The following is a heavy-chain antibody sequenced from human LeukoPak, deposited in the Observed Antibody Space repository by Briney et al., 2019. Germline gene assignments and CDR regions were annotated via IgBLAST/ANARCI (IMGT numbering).Heavy chain of an antibody. CDR3: AKGLGVASLIVDALDM. CDR2: VTWNSGSV. J-gene: IGHJ3*02. Sequence: GGSLRLSCAASGFTFHDYAMHWVRQVPGKGLEWVSGVTWNSGSVLYADSVRGRFTISRDNAKNSLYLQMNSLRPEDMAFYYCAKGLGVASLIVDALDMWGQGTMVTV. CDR1: GFTFHDYA. V-gene: IGHV3-9*03. D-gene: IGHD3/OR15-3a*01.